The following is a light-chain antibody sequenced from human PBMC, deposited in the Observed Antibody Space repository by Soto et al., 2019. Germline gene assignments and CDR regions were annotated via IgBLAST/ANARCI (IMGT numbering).Light chain of an antibody. V-gene: IGKV1-5*03. J-gene: IGKJ1*01. CDR3: QQYNSYST. CDR1: QSISSW. Sequence: IQMTQSPSTLSASVGDRVTITCRASQSISSWLAWYQQKPGKAPKLLIYKASSLESWVPSRFSGSGSGTEFTLTISSLQPDDFATYYCQQYNSYSTFGQGTKVDI. CDR2: KAS.